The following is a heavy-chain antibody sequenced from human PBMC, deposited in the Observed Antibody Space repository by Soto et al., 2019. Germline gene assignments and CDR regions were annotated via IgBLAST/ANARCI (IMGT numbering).Heavy chain of an antibody. Sequence: PSETLSLTCTVSGGSVSSGSYYWSWIRQPPGKGLERIGYIYYSGSTNYNPSLKSRVTISVDTSKNQFSLKLSSVTAADTAVYYCARAQSSTLVRGVIDDYYYYYGMDVWGQGTTVTVSS. CDR1: GGSVSSGSYY. V-gene: IGHV4-61*01. CDR2: IYYSGST. J-gene: IGHJ6*02. D-gene: IGHD3-10*01. CDR3: ARAQSSTLVRGVIDDYYYYYGMDV.